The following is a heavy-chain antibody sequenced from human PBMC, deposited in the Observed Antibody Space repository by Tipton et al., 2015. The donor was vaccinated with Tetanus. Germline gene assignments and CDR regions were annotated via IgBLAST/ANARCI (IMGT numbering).Heavy chain of an antibody. Sequence: TLSLTCSVSGASVSQYHWSWIRQPPGEGLEWIGYVYYSGDINYNPSLKSRVTMSVDTSKNRFSLKLRSVKGADSAVYYCAGTVTFWSGYENSYYFDFWGQGILVAVSS. CDR1: GASVSQYH. V-gene: IGHV4-59*02. J-gene: IGHJ4*02. D-gene: IGHD3-3*01. CDR3: AGTVTFWSGYENSYYFDF. CDR2: VYYSGDI.